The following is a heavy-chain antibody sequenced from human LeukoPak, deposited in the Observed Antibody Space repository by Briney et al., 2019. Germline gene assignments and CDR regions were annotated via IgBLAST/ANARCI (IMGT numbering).Heavy chain of an antibody. CDR3: CRIAAAGFDY. D-gene: IGHD6-13*01. CDR2: IKQEGSEK. CDR1: GFTFSRYW. J-gene: IGHJ4*02. V-gene: IGHV3-7*01. Sequence: GGSLRLSCAASGFTFSRYWMSWVRQAPGKGLEWVANIKQEGSEKYYVDSVKGRFTISRDNAKNSLFLQMNSLVAEDTAVYYCCRIAAAGFDYWGQGTLVTVSS.